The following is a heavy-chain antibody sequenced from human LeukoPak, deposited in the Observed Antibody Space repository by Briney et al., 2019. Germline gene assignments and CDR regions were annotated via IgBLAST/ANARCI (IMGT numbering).Heavy chain of an antibody. CDR2: ISSSGSTI. V-gene: IGHV3-48*03. D-gene: IGHD3-9*01. CDR1: GFTFSSYE. CDR3: ARAAYDILTGYYTFGY. Sequence: GGSLRLSCAASGFTFSSYEMNWVRQAPGKGLEWVSYISSSGSTIYYADSVKGRFTISRDNAKNSLYLQMNSLRAEDTAVYYCARAAYDILTGYYTFGYWGQGTLVTVSS. J-gene: IGHJ4*02.